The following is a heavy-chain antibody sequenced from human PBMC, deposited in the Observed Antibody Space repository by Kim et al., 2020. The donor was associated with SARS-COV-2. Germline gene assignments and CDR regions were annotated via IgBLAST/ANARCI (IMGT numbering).Heavy chain of an antibody. V-gene: IGHV3-23*01. D-gene: IGHD6-13*01. J-gene: IGHJ4*02. CDR2: ITGSGDTT. Sequence: GGSLRLSCAASGFTFSSYAMSWVRQAPGKGLEWVSAITGSGDTTFYADSVKGLFTISRDNSKNTLYLEMNSLRAEDTAVYYCAKDVRYRSSWSYFDYWGQGTLVTVSS. CDR3: AKDVRYRSSWSYFDY. CDR1: GFTFSSYA.